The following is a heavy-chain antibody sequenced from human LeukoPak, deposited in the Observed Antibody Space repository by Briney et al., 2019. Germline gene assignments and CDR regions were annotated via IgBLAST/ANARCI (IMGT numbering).Heavy chain of an antibody. J-gene: IGHJ4*02. CDR1: GFTFSSYA. Sequence: PGGSLRLSCAASGFTFSSYAMHWVRQAPGKGLEWVAVISYDGSNKYYADSVKGRFTISRDNSKNTLYLQMNSLRAEDTAVYYCARPRITMIVVVPHFDYWGQGTLVTVSS. CDR2: ISYDGSNK. V-gene: IGHV3-30*01. CDR3: ARPRITMIVVVPHFDY. D-gene: IGHD3-22*01.